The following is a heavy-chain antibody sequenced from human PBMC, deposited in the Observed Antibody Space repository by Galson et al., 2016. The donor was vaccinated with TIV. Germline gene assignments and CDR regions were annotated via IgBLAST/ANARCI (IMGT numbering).Heavy chain of an antibody. D-gene: IGHD5-18*01. CDR3: ARGFNYGFDFYYGMDV. V-gene: IGHV1-2*02. CDR1: GYPFSAYY. Sequence: SVKVSCKASGYPFSAYYIHWVRQAPGQGLEWMGWINPYSADTNYAQSFQGRVSMTSDTSINTAYMVLSRLRPDDTAIFFCARGFNYGFDFYYGMDVWGQGTTVTVSS. J-gene: IGHJ6*02. CDR2: INPYSADT.